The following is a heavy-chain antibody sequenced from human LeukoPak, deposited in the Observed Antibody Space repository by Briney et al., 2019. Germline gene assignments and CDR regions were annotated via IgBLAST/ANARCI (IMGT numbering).Heavy chain of an antibody. Sequence: PSQTLSLTCTVSGGSISSGGYYWSWIRQHPGKGLEWIGYIYYIGSTYYNPSLKSRVTISVDTSKNQFSLKLSSVTAADAAVYYCARGRNLYDFWSGYISWGQGTLVTVSS. CDR3: ARGRNLYDFWSGYIS. CDR2: IYYIGST. CDR1: GGSISSGGYY. J-gene: IGHJ4*02. V-gene: IGHV4-31*03. D-gene: IGHD3-3*01.